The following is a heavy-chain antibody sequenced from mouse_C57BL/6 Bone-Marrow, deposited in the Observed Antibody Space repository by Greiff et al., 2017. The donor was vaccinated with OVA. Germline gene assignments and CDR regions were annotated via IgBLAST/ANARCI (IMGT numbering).Heavy chain of an antibody. CDR1: GYSITSDY. V-gene: IGHV3-8*01. Sequence: DVHLVESGPGLAKPSQTLSLTCSVTGYSITSDYWNWIRKFPGNKLEYMGYISYSGSTYYNPSLKSRISITRDTSKNQYYLQLNSVTTEDTATYYCARSRRGYYYAMDYWGQGTSVTVSS. CDR2: ISYSGST. CDR3: ARSRRGYYYAMDY. J-gene: IGHJ4*01.